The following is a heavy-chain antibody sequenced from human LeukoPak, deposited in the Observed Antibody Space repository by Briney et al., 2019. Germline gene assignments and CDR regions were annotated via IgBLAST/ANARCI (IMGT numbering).Heavy chain of an antibody. J-gene: IGHJ4*02. CDR2: INPSGGST. V-gene: IGHV1-46*01. Sequence: ASVKVSCKASGYTFTSYYMHWVRQAPGQGLEWMGIINPSGGSTSYAQKFQGRVTMTRDTSTSTVYMELSSLRSEDTAVYYCARAQAQTYGSGSYYIPVISGSDYWGQGTLVTVSS. CDR1: GYTFTSYY. D-gene: IGHD3-10*01. CDR3: ARAQAQTYGSGSYYIPVISGSDY.